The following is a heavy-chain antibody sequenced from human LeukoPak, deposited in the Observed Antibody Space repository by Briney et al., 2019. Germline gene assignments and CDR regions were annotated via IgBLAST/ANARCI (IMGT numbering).Heavy chain of an antibody. V-gene: IGHV4-59*08. D-gene: IGHD3-10*01. J-gene: IGHJ1*01. CDR1: GGSISSYY. CDR2: IYYSGST. CDR3: ARQGDYYGPRGVEYFQH. Sequence: KASETLSLTCAVSGGSISSYYWSWIRQPPGKGLEWIGYIYYSGSTNYNPSLKSRVTISVDTSKNQFSLKLSSVTAADTAVYYCARQGDYYGPRGVEYFQHWGQGTLVTVSS.